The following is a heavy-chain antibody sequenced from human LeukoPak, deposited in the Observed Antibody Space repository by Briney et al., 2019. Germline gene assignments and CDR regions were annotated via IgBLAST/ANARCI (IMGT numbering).Heavy chain of an antibody. CDR2: IYTSGST. J-gene: IGHJ6*03. Sequence: PSETLSLTCTVSGGSISSYYYNWIRQPAGKGLEWIGRIYTSGSTNYNPSLKSRVTMSVDTSKNQFSLKLSSVTAADTAVYYCARVGLSGSYYPGSPLYYYYYMDVWGKGTTVTISS. CDR1: GGSISSYY. CDR3: ARVGLSGSYYPGSPLYYYYYMDV. V-gene: IGHV4-4*07. D-gene: IGHD3-10*01.